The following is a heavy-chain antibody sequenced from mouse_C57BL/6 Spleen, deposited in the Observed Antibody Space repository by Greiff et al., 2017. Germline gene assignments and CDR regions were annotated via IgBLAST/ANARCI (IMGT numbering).Heavy chain of an antibody. D-gene: IGHD1-1*01. Sequence: QVQLKQSGPELVKPGASVKISCKASGYAFSSSWMNWVKQRPGKGLEWIGRIYPGDGDTNYNGKFKGKATLTADKSSSTAYMQLSSLTSEDSAVYFCAIIYYYGSNYFDYWGQGTTLTVSS. CDR2: IYPGDGDT. J-gene: IGHJ2*01. CDR1: GYAFSSSW. CDR3: AIIYYYGSNYFDY. V-gene: IGHV1-82*01.